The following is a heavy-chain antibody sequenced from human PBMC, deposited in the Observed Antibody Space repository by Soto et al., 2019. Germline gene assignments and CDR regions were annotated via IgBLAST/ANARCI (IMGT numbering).Heavy chain of an antibody. CDR1: GFTFSTFW. CDR3: ARGYDFWSGYYRYYGMDV. J-gene: IGHJ6*02. V-gene: IGHV3-74*01. CDR2: IYGDGSGT. Sequence: PVGSLRLSCTASGFTFSTFWMHWVRQAPGKGLVWVSRIYGDGSGTTYADSVKGRFTISRDDANNTLFLQMNSLRAEDTAVYYCARGYDFWSGYYRYYGMDVWGHGTTVTVSS. D-gene: IGHD3-3*01.